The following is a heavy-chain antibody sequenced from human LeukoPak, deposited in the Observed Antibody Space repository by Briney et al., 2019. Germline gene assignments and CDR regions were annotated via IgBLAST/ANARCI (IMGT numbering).Heavy chain of an antibody. CDR1: GFTFTSYA. CDR3: ARGKYYDSWSGHRYYYMDV. D-gene: IGHD3-3*01. V-gene: IGHV7-4-1*02. J-gene: IGHJ6*03. CDR2: ININTANP. Sequence: ASVKVSCKASGFTFTSYAINWVRQAPGQGLEWMGWININTANPTYAQGFTGRFVFSLDTSVSTAYLQISSLQAEDTAVYYCARGKYYDSWSGHRYYYMDVWGKGTTVTVSS.